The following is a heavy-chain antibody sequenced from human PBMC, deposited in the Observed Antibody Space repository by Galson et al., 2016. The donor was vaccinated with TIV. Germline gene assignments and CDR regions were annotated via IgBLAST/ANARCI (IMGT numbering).Heavy chain of an antibody. CDR2: IDWDDDK. CDR3: ARISGYYDHSGHFIPRSFDY. Sequence: PALVKPTQTLTLTCTFSGFSLNTDGMCVNWIRQPPGKALEWLARIDWDDDKSYTSSLKTRLTISKDTSKNQVVLRMTNMDPVDTATYYCARISGYYDHSGHFIPRSFDYWGKGTPVTVSS. CDR1: GFSLNTDGMC. V-gene: IGHV2-70*11. D-gene: IGHD3-22*01. J-gene: IGHJ4*02.